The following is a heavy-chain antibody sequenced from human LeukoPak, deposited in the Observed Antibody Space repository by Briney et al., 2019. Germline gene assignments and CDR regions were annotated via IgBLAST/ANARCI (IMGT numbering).Heavy chain of an antibody. V-gene: IGHV1-2*02. Sequence: ASVKVSCKASGYTFTGYYMHWVRQAPGQGLEWMGWINPNSGDTNYAQKFQGRVTMTRDTSISTAYMELSRLRSDDTAVYYCARDKSGNSGWYSYFDYWGQGTLVTVSS. CDR1: GYTFTGYY. CDR3: ARDKSGNSGWYSYFDY. CDR2: INPNSGDT. J-gene: IGHJ4*02. D-gene: IGHD6-19*01.